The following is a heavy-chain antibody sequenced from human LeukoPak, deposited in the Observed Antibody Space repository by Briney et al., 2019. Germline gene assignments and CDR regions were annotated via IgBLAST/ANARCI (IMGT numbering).Heavy chain of an antibody. V-gene: IGHV4-59*12. CDR3: ARNPVTHPDV. CDR2: IYYSGST. Sequence: SETLSLTCTVSGGSISSYYSSWIRQPPGKGLEWIGYIYYSGSTNYNPSLKSRVTISVDTSKNQFSLRLSSVTAADTAVYYCARNPVTHPDVWGKGTTVTVSS. CDR1: GGSISSYY. J-gene: IGHJ6*04. D-gene: IGHD2-21*02.